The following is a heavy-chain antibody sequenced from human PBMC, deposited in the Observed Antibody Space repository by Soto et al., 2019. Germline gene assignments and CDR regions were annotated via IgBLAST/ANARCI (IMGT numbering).Heavy chain of an antibody. CDR2: IYSGGST. CDR1: GFTVSSNY. D-gene: IGHD2-15*01. Sequence: GGSLRLSCAASGFTVSSNYMSWVRQAPGKGLEWVSVIYSGGSTYYADSVKGRFTISRDNSKNTLYLQMNSLRAEDTAVYYCARGVVSDYPYYYYGMDGWGQGTTVTFSS. V-gene: IGHV3-66*01. CDR3: ARGVVSDYPYYYYGMDG. J-gene: IGHJ6*02.